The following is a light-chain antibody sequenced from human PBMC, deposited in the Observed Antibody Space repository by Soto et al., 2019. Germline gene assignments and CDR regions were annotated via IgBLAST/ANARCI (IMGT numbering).Light chain of an antibody. CDR3: QQVDTYPIT. Sequence: DIRLTQSPSFLSASAGDRVTITCRASQDITKYLAWFQQKPGRAPKLLIYGAFTLQRGVPSRFSGRGSGKEFTLTISSLQPEDFATHYRQQVDTYPITTGGVTKVEIX. CDR2: GAF. CDR1: QDITKY. V-gene: IGKV1-9*01. J-gene: IGKJ4*01.